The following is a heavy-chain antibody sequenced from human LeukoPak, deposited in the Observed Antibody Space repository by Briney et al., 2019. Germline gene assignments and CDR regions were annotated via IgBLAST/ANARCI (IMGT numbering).Heavy chain of an antibody. CDR1: GLTFRSYS. V-gene: IGHV3-21*01. CDR2: ISSSSSYI. J-gene: IGHJ5*02. D-gene: IGHD6-13*01. Sequence: PGGSLRLSCAASGLTFRSYSMNWVRQAPGKGLEWVSSISSSSSYIYYADSVKGRFTISRDNAKNSLYLQMNSLRAEDTAVYYCARDSLVIAAVNNWFDPWGQGTLVTVSS. CDR3: ARDSLVIAAVNNWFDP.